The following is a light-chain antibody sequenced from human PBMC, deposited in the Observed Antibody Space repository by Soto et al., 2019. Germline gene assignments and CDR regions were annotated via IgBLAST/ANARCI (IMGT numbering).Light chain of an antibody. Sequence: EIVMTQSPATLSVSPGERATLSCRASQSIGSTLAWYQQKPGQTPRLLVFDASTRATGFPPRFSGSGSGTDFTLTISRLEPEDFAVYYCQQYGSSPTFGQGTKVDIK. CDR3: QQYGSSPT. CDR2: DAS. V-gene: IGKV3-15*01. CDR1: QSIGST. J-gene: IGKJ1*01.